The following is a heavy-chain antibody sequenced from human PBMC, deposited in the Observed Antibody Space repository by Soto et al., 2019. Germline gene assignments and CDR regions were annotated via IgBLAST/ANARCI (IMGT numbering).Heavy chain of an antibody. D-gene: IGHD3-22*01. CDR3: AKEYAFYYDSSAYAFDN. CDR2: ISASGGTT. V-gene: IGHV3-23*01. Sequence: EVQLLESGGGLVQPGGSLRLSCAASGFTLRNHAMNWVRQAPGKGLEWVSGISASGGTTYYADSVKGRFTISRDNSENTLFLQMDSLRAEDTAVYYCAKEYAFYYDSSAYAFDNWGQGNLVTFSS. J-gene: IGHJ4*01. CDR1: GFTLRNHA.